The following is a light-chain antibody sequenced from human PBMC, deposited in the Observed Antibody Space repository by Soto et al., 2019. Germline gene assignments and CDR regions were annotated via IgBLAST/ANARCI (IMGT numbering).Light chain of an antibody. V-gene: IGKV1-5*01. J-gene: IGKJ2*02. Sequence: EIQMTQSPSTLSASVGDRVTITCRASQSISSWLAWYQQKPGKAPKLLIYDASSLESVVPSRFSGSGSGTEFTLTISSLQPDDFATYYCQQYNSYGTFGQGTKLEIK. CDR1: QSISSW. CDR3: QQYNSYGT. CDR2: DAS.